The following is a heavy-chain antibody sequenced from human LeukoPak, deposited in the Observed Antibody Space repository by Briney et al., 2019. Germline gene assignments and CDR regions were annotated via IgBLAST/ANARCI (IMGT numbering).Heavy chain of an antibody. CDR2: ISYDGSNK. CDR1: GFTFSSYA. D-gene: IGHD2-15*01. J-gene: IGHJ4*02. V-gene: IGHV3-30-3*02. Sequence: GRSLRLSCAASGFTFSSYAMHWVRQAPGKGLEWVTVISYDGSNKYYADSVKGRFTISRDNSKNTLYLQMNSLRAEDTAVYYCAKPHGHIVVVVAAVDFWGQGTLVTVSS. CDR3: AKPHGHIVVVVAAVDF.